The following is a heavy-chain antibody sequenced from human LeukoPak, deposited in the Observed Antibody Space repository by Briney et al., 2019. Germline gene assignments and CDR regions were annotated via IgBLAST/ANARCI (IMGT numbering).Heavy chain of an antibody. D-gene: IGHD3-3*01. CDR2: IKQDGSEK. Sequence: PGGSLRLSCAASGFTFSSYWMSWVRQAPGKGLEWVANIKQDGSEKYYVDSVKGRFTISRDNAKNSLYLQMNSLRAEDTAVYYCASDSYYDFWSGYYPYFDYWGQGTLVTVSS. J-gene: IGHJ4*02. CDR1: GFTFSSYW. CDR3: ASDSYYDFWSGYYPYFDY. V-gene: IGHV3-7*01.